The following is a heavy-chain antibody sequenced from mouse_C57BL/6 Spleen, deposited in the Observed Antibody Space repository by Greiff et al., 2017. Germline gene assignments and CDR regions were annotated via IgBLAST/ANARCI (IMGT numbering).Heavy chain of an antibody. D-gene: IGHD2-2*01. V-gene: IGHV5-17*01. CDR2: ISSGSSTI. J-gene: IGHJ2*01. Sequence: EVQGVESGGGLVKPGGSLKLSCAASGFTFSDYGMHWVRQAPEKGLEWVAYISSGSSTIYYADTVKGRFTISRDHAKNTLFLQMTSLRSEDTAMYYCARPYGYDEYYFDYWGQGTTLTVSS. CDR3: ARPYGYDEYYFDY. CDR1: GFTFSDYG.